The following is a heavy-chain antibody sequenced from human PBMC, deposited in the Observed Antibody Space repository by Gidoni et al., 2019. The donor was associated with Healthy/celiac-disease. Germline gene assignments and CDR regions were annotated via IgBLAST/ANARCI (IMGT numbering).Heavy chain of an antibody. CDR2: IYHSGGT. CDR1: GGSISCSNW. V-gene: IGHV4-4*02. D-gene: IGHD3-10*01. Sequence: QVQLQASGPGLLKPSGTLSLTCAVSGGSISCSNWWSWVRQPPGKGLEWIGEIYHSGGTNYNPSLKSRVTISVDKSKNQFSLKLSSVTAADTAVYYCARDRRGAYGSGSYYFDYWGQGTLVTVSS. J-gene: IGHJ4*02. CDR3: ARDRRGAYGSGSYYFDY.